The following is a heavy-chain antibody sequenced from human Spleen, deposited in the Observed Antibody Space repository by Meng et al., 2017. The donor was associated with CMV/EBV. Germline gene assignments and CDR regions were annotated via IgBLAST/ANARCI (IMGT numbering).Heavy chain of an antibody. D-gene: IGHD3-10*01. CDR1: GGTFSSYT. CDR2: IIPILGIA. Sequence: SVKVSCKASGGTFSSYTIRWVRQDPGQGREWMGRIIPILGIANYAQKFQGRVTITADKSTSTAYMELSSLRSEVTAVYYCARVREAYYGSGREDVWGQGTTVTVSS. CDR3: ARVREAYYGSGREDV. V-gene: IGHV1-69*02. J-gene: IGHJ6*02.